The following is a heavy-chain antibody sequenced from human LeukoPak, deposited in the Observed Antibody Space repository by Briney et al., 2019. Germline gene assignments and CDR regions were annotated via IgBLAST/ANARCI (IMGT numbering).Heavy chain of an antibody. CDR2: ISSSSSTI. CDR1: GFTFSDYY. V-gene: IGHV3-11*01. D-gene: IGHD6-19*01. Sequence: GGSLRLSCAASGFTFSDYYMSWIRQAPGKGLEWVSYISSSSSTIYYADSVQGRFTISRDNAKNSLYLQMNSLRAEDTAVYYCARDLEAVAGYFDYWGQGTLVTVSS. CDR3: ARDLEAVAGYFDY. J-gene: IGHJ4*02.